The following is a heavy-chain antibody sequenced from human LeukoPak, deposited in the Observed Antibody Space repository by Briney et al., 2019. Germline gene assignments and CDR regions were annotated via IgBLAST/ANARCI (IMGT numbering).Heavy chain of an antibody. V-gene: IGHV1-8*01. J-gene: IGHJ6*03. CDR1: GYTFTSYD. CDR2: MNPNSGNT. D-gene: IGHD3-22*01. Sequence: ASVKVSCKAFGYTFTSYDINWVRQATGQGLEWMGWMNPNSGNTGYAQKFQGRVTMTRNTSISTAYMELSSLRSEDTAVYYCARGRRGSMIVVVRRNYYYYMDVWGKGTTVTISS. CDR3: ARGRRGSMIVVVRRNYYYYMDV.